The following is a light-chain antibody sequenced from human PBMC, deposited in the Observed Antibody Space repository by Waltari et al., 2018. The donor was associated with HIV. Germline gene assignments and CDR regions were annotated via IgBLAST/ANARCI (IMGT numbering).Light chain of an antibody. CDR1: SSNIGSHF. CDR3: ATWDDSSSGSWV. J-gene: IGLJ3*02. CDR2: RNK. V-gene: IGLV1-47*01. Sequence: QSVLTQPPSASGTPGQRVTISCSGGSSNIGSHFVYWYQQVAGTTPNLLIFRNKKRPSGVPDRCAGSKSGTSASLSSSGLRPEDEAEYYCATWDDSSSGSWVFGGGTKVTVL.